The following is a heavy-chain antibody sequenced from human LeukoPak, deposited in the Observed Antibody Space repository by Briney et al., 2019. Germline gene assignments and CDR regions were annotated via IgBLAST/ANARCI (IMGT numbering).Heavy chain of an antibody. CDR3: ARSGVVHIAVAGTGGFMDY. CDR1: GFTFSDYY. Sequence: PGGSLRLSCAASGFTFSDYYMSWIRQAPGKGLEWLSYISNSGNIIDYADSVKGRFTISRDNSKNTLYVQMNSLRAEDTAVYYCARSGVVHIAVAGTGGFMDYWGQGTLVTVSS. CDR2: ISNSGNII. J-gene: IGHJ4*02. V-gene: IGHV3-11*04. D-gene: IGHD6-19*01.